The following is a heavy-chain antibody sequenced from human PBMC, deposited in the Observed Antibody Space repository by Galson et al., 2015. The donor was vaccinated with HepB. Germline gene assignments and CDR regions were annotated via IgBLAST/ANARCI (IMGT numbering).Heavy chain of an antibody. CDR1: GFTFSSYA. D-gene: IGHD4-17*01. Sequence: LRLSCAASGFTFSSYAMSWVRQAPGKGLEWVSAISGSGGYTYYADSVKGRFTISRDNSKNTLYLQMNSLRAEDTAVYYCAKGVGTTRPPALVYWGQGTLVTVSS. V-gene: IGHV3-23*01. CDR3: AKGVGTTRPPALVY. CDR2: ISGSGGYT. J-gene: IGHJ4*02.